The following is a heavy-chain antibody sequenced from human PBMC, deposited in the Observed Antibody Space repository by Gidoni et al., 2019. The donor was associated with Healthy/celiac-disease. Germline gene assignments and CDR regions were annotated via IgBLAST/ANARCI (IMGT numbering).Heavy chain of an antibody. Sequence: QVTLKESGPVLVKPTETLTLTCTVSGFSLSNARMGVSWIRQPPGTALEWLAPIFSNDEKSYSTSLKSRLTISKDTSKSQVVLTMTNMDPVDTATYDCVRIHYGYNWFDPWGQGTLVTVSS. CDR3: VRIHYGYNWFDP. J-gene: IGHJ5*02. D-gene: IGHD4-17*01. CDR2: IFSNDEK. CDR1: GFSLSNARMG. V-gene: IGHV2-26*01.